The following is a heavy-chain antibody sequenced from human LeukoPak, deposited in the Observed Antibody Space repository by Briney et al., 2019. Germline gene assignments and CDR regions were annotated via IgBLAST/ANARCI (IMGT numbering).Heavy chain of an antibody. V-gene: IGHV3-23*01. D-gene: IGHD1-26*01. CDR3: ARYSGSYYYPPAWDL. J-gene: IGHJ4*02. CDR1: GFTFSNNA. Sequence: PGGSLRLSCAASGFTFSNNAMSWVRQAPGKGLEWVSATSTSGGSAYYADSAKGRFTISRDNSKNTLYLQMDSLRADDTAVYYCARYSGSYYYPPAWDLWGQGTLVTVSS. CDR2: TSTSGGSA.